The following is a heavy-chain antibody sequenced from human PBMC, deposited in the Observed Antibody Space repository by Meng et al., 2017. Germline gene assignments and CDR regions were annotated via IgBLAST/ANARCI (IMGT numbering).Heavy chain of an antibody. J-gene: IGHJ4*02. V-gene: IGHV4-4*02. CDR2: IYHSGST. CDR3: ARIGDWGSTRYFDY. Sequence: RQESGPGLVKPAGPLSPTCAVSGGSISSSNWWSWGRQPPGKGLEWIGEIYHSGSTNYNPSLKSRATISVDKSKNQFSLKLSSVTAADTAVYYCARIGDWGSTRYFDYWGQGTLVTVSS. D-gene: IGHD7-27*01. CDR1: GGSISSSNW.